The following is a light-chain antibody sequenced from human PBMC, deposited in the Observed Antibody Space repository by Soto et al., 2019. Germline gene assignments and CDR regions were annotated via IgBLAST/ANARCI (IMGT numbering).Light chain of an antibody. CDR1: QNIDSG. CDR2: EAS. V-gene: IGKV1-5*03. Sequence: DIQMTQSPSTLSASVGDRVSITCRASQNIDSGLAWYQQKPGKVPVLLIHEASSLEGGVPSRFSGSGSGTDFTLSISSLQPEDFATYYCQQYKTYSWTFGQGTKVEI. CDR3: QQYKTYSWT. J-gene: IGKJ1*01.